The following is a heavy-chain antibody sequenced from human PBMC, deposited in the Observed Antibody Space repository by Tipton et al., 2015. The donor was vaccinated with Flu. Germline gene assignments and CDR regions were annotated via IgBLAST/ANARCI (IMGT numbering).Heavy chain of an antibody. CDR3: ARDKNEFYAFEN. J-gene: IGHJ4*02. CDR1: GFTFSSYE. V-gene: IGHV3-48*03. D-gene: IGHD2/OR15-2a*01. Sequence: QLVQSGGGLVQPGGSLRLSCAVSGFTFSSYEMNWVRQAPGKGLEWVSFISPSGTTKYYADAVKGRFTISRDNTKNSLFLQMNSLRAGDTGVYYCARDKNEFYAFENWAQGTLVTVSS. CDR2: ISPSGTTK.